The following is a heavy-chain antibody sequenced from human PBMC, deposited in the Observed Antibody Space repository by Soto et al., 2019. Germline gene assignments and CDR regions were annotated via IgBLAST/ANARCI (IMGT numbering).Heavy chain of an antibody. CDR3: VRDLPPVDS. V-gene: IGHV1-18*01. CDR1: GYTFTSYY. Sequence: QVQLLQSGADVKKPGASVEDSCNASGYTFTSYYISWVRQAPGQGLEWMGWISAYNGNTNYAQKLKGRVTMTTETSTSTAYMELRSFRSDDTAVYYCVRDLPPVDSLGHGTLFTVSS. J-gene: IGHJ5*01. CDR2: ISAYNGNT.